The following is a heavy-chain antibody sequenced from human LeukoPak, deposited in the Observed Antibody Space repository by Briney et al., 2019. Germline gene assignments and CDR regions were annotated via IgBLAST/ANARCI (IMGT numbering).Heavy chain of an antibody. J-gene: IGHJ4*02. CDR1: GGSISSGGYY. CDR2: IYYSGST. Sequence: PSETLSLTCTVSGGSISSGGYYWSWIRQHPGKGLEWIGYIYYSGSTYYNPSLRGRVTISVDMSKNQFSLKLNSVTAADTAVYYCARGGVYSGSFLLYFDYWGQGTLVTVSS. D-gene: IGHD1-26*01. V-gene: IGHV4-31*03. CDR3: ARGGVYSGSFLLYFDY.